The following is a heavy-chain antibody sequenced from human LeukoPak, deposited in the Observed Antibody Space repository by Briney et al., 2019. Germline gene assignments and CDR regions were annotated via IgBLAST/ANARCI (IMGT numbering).Heavy chain of an antibody. CDR1: GFIFSSYR. D-gene: IGHD2-15*01. J-gene: IGHJ4*02. CDR2: IKQAGSEN. Sequence: GGSLRLSCAASGFIFSSYRMTWVRQAPGKGLEWVANIKQAGSENSYVDSVKGRFTISRDNAKNSLYLQINSLRAEDTAVYYCARIRSDYYFDYWGQGTLVTVSS. V-gene: IGHV3-7*01. CDR3: ARIRSDYYFDY.